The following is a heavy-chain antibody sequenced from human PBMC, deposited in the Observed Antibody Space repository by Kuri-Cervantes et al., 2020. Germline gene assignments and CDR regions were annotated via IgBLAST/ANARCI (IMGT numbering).Heavy chain of an antibody. J-gene: IGHJ4*02. Sequence: GGSLRLSCKGSGYSFTSYWIGWVRQMPGKGLEWMGIIYPGDSDTRYSPSFQGQVTISADKSISTAYLQWSSLKASDTATYYCARREEGYGDYHYWGQGTLVTVSS. D-gene: IGHD4-17*01. V-gene: IGHV5-51*01. CDR1: GYSFTSYW. CDR3: ARREEGYGDYHY. CDR2: IYPGDSDT.